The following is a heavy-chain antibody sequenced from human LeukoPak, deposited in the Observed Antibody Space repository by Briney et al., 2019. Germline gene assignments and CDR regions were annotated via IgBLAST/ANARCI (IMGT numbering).Heavy chain of an antibody. V-gene: IGHV3-23*01. CDR3: AKDGEMATVLPFFDY. J-gene: IGHJ4*02. CDR1: GFTFNSFA. Sequence: GGSLRLSCAASGFTFNSFAMNWVRQAPGKGLEWVSRMSGGGGSAYYADSVKGRFTISRDNSKNTLYLQMSSLRAEDTAVYYCAKDGEMATVLPFFDYWGQGTLVTVSS. CDR2: MSGGGGSA. D-gene: IGHD5-24*01.